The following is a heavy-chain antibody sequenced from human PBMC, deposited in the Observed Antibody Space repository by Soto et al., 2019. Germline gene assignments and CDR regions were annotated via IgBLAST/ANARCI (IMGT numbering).Heavy chain of an antibody. CDR3: ARDGEGF. CDR1: GFTFSSNW. CDR2: INTDGTRT. Sequence: GGSLRLSCAASGFTFSSNWMHWVRRVPGGGLVWVSRINTDGTRTSYVDSVKGRFTISRDNAKNTLYLQMNSLRVEDTALYYCARDGEGFWGQGTLVTVSS. D-gene: IGHD2-21*01. V-gene: IGHV3-74*01. J-gene: IGHJ4*02.